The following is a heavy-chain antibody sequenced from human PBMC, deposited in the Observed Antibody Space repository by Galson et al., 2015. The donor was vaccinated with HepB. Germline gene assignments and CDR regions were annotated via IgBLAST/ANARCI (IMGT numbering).Heavy chain of an antibody. CDR3: VRPPSESSGWAYYGMDV. D-gene: IGHD6-19*01. CDR2: IDPSDSFS. J-gene: IGHJ6*02. CDR1: GYNFTSYW. V-gene: IGHV5-10-1*01. Sequence: QSGAEVKKPGESLRISCKGSGYNFTSYWISWVRQMPGKGLEWMGRIDPSDSFSHYSPSFQGHVTISADKSINTAFLQWSSLKASGTAIYYCVRPPSESSGWAYYGMDVWGQGTTVIVSS.